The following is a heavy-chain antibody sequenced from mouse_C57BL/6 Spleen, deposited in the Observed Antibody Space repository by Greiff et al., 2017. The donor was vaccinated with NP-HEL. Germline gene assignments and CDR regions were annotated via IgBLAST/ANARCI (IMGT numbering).Heavy chain of an antibody. CDR1: GYAFSSSW. Sequence: VQLQQSGPELVKPGASVKISCKASGYAFSSSWMNWVKQRPGKGLEWIGRIYPGDGDTNYNGKFKGKATLTADKSSSTAYMQLSSLTSEDAAVDFCARGYWYFEVRGTGTTVTVSS. CDR3: ARGYWYFEV. J-gene: IGHJ1*03. V-gene: IGHV1-82*01. CDR2: IYPGDGDT.